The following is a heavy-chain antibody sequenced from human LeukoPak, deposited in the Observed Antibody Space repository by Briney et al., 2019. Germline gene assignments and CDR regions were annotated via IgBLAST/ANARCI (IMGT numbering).Heavy chain of an antibody. J-gene: IGHJ4*02. Sequence: GGSLRLSCAASGFTFSSYAMGWVRQAPGKGLEWVSAITASGGNTYYADSVKGRFTISRDNSKNTLYLQVNSLRAEDTAVYYCAKGNGYSYRRYYFDYWGQGTLVTVSS. CDR2: ITASGGNT. CDR1: GFTFSSYA. V-gene: IGHV3-23*01. CDR3: AKGNGYSYRRYYFDY. D-gene: IGHD5-18*01.